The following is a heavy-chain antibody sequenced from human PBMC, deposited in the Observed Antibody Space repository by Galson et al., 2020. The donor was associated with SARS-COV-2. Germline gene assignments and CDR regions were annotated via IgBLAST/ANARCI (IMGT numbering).Heavy chain of an antibody. CDR3: AIVPYSSSWYVDY. J-gene: IGHJ4*02. CDR1: GESIRSSHYS. D-gene: IGHD6-13*01. Sequence: SETLSLTCNVSGESIRSSHYSWAWIRQPTGKGLGWVGSVSYRGTTYSTPSIRGRVTTAIDASKTQFSLKLSSATAADTAVYYCAIVPYSSSWYVDYWGQGTLVAVSS. V-gene: IGHV4-39*07. CDR2: VSYRGTT.